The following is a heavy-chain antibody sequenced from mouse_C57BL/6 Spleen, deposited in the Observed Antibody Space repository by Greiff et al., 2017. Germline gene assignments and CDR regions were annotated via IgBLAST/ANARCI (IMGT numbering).Heavy chain of an antibody. J-gene: IGHJ4*01. CDR1: GYTFTSYW. Sequence: VQLQQPGAELVRPGSSVKLSCKASGYTFTSYWMDWVKQRPGQGLEWIGNIYPSDSETHYNQKFKDKATLTVDKSSSTAYMQLSSLTSEDSAVYYCARRDNYYAMDYWGQGTSGTVSS. D-gene: IGHD1-3*01. CDR3: ARRDNYYAMDY. V-gene: IGHV1-61*01. CDR2: IYPSDSET.